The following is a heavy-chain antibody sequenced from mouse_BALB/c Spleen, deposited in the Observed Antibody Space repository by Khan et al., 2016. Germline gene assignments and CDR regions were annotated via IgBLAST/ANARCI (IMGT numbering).Heavy chain of an antibody. CDR1: GYSITSDYA. Sequence: EVQLQESGPGLAKPSQSLSLTCTVTGYSITSDYAWNWIRQFPGNKLEWMGYISNSGSTSYNPSLKSRTSITRDTSKNQFFLQLNSVTTEDTSTYSCARRDYGTSCYFDYWGQGTTLTVSS. D-gene: IGHD1-1*01. CDR3: ARRDYGTSCYFDY. J-gene: IGHJ2*01. CDR2: ISNSGST. V-gene: IGHV3-2*02.